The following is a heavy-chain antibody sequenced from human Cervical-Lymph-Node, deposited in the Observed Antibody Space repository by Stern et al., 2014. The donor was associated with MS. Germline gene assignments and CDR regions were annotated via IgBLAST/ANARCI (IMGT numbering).Heavy chain of an antibody. D-gene: IGHD5-24*01. V-gene: IGHV4-30-4*01. CDR1: GGSISSGEYY. CDR2: IHYSGTT. CDR3: SRDADAYSLVFGY. Sequence: QVQLQESGPGLVKPSQTLSLTCAVSGGSISSGEYYWSWIRQSPGKGLGWIGYIHYSGTTYSNPSLKSRVSMSVDTSKNQFSLKLSSVTAADTAVYYCSRDADAYSLVFGYWGRGTLVTVSS. J-gene: IGHJ4*02.